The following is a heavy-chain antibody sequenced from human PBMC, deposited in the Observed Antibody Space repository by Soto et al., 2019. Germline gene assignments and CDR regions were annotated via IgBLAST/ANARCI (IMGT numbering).Heavy chain of an antibody. D-gene: IGHD3-3*01. Sequence: SETLSLTCTVSAGSISSSSYYWGWIRQPPGKGLEWIGSIYYSGSTYYNPSLKSRVTMSVDTSKNQFSLKLSSVTAADTALYYCARHGPSAPRGFLYSWGQGTLVTVSS. CDR1: AGSISSSSYY. J-gene: IGHJ4*02. CDR3: ARHGPSAPRGFLYS. V-gene: IGHV4-39*01. CDR2: IYYSGST.